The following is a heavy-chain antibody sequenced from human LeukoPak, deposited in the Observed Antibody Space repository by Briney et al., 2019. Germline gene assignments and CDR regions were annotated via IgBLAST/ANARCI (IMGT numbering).Heavy chain of an antibody. CDR1: GGTFSSYA. Sequence: ASVKVSCKASGGTFSSYAISWVRQAPGQGLEWMGGIIPIFGTANYAQKFQGRVTITADESTSTAYMELSSLRSEDTAVYYCARDIVVVPAAMRSAEGYYYYMDVWGKGTTVTVSS. V-gene: IGHV1-69*01. CDR3: ARDIVVVPAAMRSAEGYYYYMDV. J-gene: IGHJ6*03. D-gene: IGHD2-2*01. CDR2: IIPIFGTA.